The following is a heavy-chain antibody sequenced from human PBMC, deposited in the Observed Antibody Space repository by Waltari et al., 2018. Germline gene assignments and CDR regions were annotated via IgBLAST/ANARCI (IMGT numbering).Heavy chain of an antibody. Sequence: QMQLVQSGPEVKKPGTSVKVSCKASGFTLSTSTMQWVRQARGQPLEWIGWNHGNGNTNYAQNFQERVTITRDMSTNTAYMELSSLRSEDTAVYFCAAERYASGCCWFDPWGQGTLVTVSS. V-gene: IGHV1-58*02. D-gene: IGHD6-19*01. CDR1: GFTLSTST. CDR3: AAERYASGCCWFDP. CDR2: NHGNGNT. J-gene: IGHJ5*02.